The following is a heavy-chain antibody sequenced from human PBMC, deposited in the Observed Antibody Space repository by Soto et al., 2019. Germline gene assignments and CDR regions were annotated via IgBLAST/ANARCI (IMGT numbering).Heavy chain of an antibody. CDR2: ISSSRIMI. CDR3: ARDPIDYYGMDV. J-gene: IGHJ6*02. CDR1: GFTFSSYE. V-gene: IGHV3-48*03. Sequence: EVQLVESGGGLVQPAGSMRLSCAASGFTFSSYEMSWLRQAPGKGLEWVSYISSSRIMIYYANSVKGRFTISIDNAKNTLYPQINSQRAEDTAVYNCARDPIDYYGMDVWDQGTTVTVSS.